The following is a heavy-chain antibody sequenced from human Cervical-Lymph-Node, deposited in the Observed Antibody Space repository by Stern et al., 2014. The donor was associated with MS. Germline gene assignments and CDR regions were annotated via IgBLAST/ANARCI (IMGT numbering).Heavy chain of an antibody. D-gene: IGHD3-22*01. J-gene: IGHJ4*02. V-gene: IGHV3-21*01. CDR1: GFTFSSYS. CDR3: ARTLDSYYYDSSGYWGRIGY. CDR2: ISSSSSYI. Sequence: EVQLVQSGGGLVKPGGSLRLSCAASGFTFSSYSMNWVRQAPGKGLEWVSSISSSSSYIYYADSVQGRFTISRDNAKKSLYLQMNSLRAEDTAVYYCARTLDSYYYDSSGYWGRIGYWGQGILVTVSS.